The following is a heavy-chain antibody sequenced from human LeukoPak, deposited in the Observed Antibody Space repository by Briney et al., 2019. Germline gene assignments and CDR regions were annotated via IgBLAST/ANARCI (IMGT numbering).Heavy chain of an antibody. J-gene: IGHJ4*02. CDR1: GYTFTGYY. V-gene: IGHV1-2*02. Sequence: ASVKVSCKASGYTFTGYYMHWVRQAPGQGLEWMGWINSNSGGTNYAQKFQGRVTMTRDTSISTAYMELSRLRSDDTAVYYCARDPPLGFSEWLLFDYWGQGTLVTVSS. D-gene: IGHD3-3*01. CDR3: ARDPPLGFSEWLLFDY. CDR2: INSNSGGT.